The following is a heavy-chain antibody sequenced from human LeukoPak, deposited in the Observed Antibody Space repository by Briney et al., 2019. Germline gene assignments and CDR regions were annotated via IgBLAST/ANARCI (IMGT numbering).Heavy chain of an antibody. CDR3: AKGAKFNWNKDAFDM. CDR2: SIVSDYST. Sequence: RGSLRLTCAATEFTFSNYGLSWVRQAQPQGQEWVSASIVSDYSTYYADSVKGRFTISRDNSKNPLYLQMNSLRAEDTAVYYCAKGAKFNWNKDAFDMWGQGTMVTVSS. V-gene: IGHV3-23*01. D-gene: IGHD1/OR15-1a*01. J-gene: IGHJ3*02. CDR1: EFTFSNYG.